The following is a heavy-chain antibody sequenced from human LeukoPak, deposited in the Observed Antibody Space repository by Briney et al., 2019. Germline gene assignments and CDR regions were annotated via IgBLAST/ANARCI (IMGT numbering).Heavy chain of an antibody. CDR2: ISWNSGSI. Sequence: SLRLSCAASGFTFDDYAMHWVRQAPGKGLEWVSGISWNSGSIGYADSVKGRFTISRDNAKNSLYLQMNSLRAEDTALYYCAKEKYSSGPLYWGQGTLVTVSS. V-gene: IGHV3-9*01. CDR3: AKEKYSSGPLY. J-gene: IGHJ4*02. CDR1: GFTFDDYA. D-gene: IGHD6-19*01.